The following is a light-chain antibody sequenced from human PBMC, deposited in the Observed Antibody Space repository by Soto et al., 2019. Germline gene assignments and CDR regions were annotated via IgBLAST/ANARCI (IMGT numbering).Light chain of an antibody. CDR2: EVS. CDR3: SSSTTTDTLRV. V-gene: IGLV2-14*01. J-gene: IGLJ1*01. Sequence: QSALTQPASVSGSPGQSITISCTGTNSDIAYNFVSWYQQHPGKAPRLMIYEVSNRPSGVSNRFSGSKSGNTASLTISGLQAEDEADYYCSSSTTTDTLRVFGTGTQLTVL. CDR1: NSDIAYNF.